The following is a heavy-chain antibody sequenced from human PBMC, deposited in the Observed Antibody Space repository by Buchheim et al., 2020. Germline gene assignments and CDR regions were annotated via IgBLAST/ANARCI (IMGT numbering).Heavy chain of an antibody. CDR2: INPNSGGT. Sequence: QVQLVQSGAEVKKPGASVKVSCKASGYTFTGYYMHWVRQAPGQGLEWMGWINPNSGGTNYAQKFQGWVTMTRDTYISTAYMELSRLRSDDTAVYYCARDPFTGTTSDYYYYGMDVWGQGTT. D-gene: IGHD1-7*01. CDR3: ARDPFTGTTSDYYYYGMDV. CDR1: GYTFTGYY. J-gene: IGHJ6*02. V-gene: IGHV1-2*04.